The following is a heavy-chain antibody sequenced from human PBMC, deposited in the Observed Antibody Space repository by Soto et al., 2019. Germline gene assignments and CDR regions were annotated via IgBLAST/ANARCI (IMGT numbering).Heavy chain of an antibody. CDR1: GGSISSYY. J-gene: IGHJ3*02. Sequence: PSETLSLTCTVSGGSISSYYWSWIRQPPGKGLEWIGYIYYSGSTNYNPSLKSRVTISVDTSKNQFSLKLSSVTAADTAVYYCARVGWTDAFDIWGQGTMVTVSS. CDR3: ARVGWTDAFDI. V-gene: IGHV4-59*01. CDR2: IYYSGST. D-gene: IGHD2-15*01.